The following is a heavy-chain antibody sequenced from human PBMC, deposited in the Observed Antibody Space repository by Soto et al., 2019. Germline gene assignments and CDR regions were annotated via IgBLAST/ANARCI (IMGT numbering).Heavy chain of an antibody. J-gene: IGHJ3*02. CDR2: IYSGGST. Sequence: GGSLRLSCAASGFTVSSNYMSWVRQAPGKGLEWVSVIYSGGSTYYADSVKGRFTISRDNSKNTLYLQMNSLRAEDTAVYYCARENYYGSGSYYRDAFDIWGQGTMVTVSS. D-gene: IGHD3-10*01. CDR1: GFTVSSNY. CDR3: ARENYYGSGSYYRDAFDI. V-gene: IGHV3-66*01.